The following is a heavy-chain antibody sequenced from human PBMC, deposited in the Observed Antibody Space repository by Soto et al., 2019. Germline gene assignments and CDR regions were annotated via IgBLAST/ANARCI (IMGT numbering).Heavy chain of an antibody. CDR2: IYYSGST. J-gene: IGHJ6*02. V-gene: IGHV4-31*03. Sequence: QVQLQESGPGLVKPSQTLSLTCTVSGGSISSGGYYWGWIRQHPGKGLEWIGYIYYSGSTYYNPSLKSRVTISVDTSKNQFSLKLSSVTAADTAGYYCARFWRGPAAIYYYYGMDVWGQGTTVTVSS. CDR3: ARFWRGPAAIYYYYGMDV. CDR1: GGSISSGGYY. D-gene: IGHD2-2*01.